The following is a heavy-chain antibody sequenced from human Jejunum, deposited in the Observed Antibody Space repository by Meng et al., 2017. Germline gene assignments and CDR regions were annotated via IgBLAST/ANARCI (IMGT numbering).Heavy chain of an antibody. V-gene: IGHV4-4*07. CDR3: ARLTPGYTYLFDY. J-gene: IGHJ4*02. D-gene: IGHD5-18*01. Sequence: VQVQGAGPGLIKPSETLSLTCPVSGDSISSYYWSWIRQPAGKGLEWIGRFYGSGSTNYNPSLESRVSMSRDTSKNQLSLNLRSVTAADTAVYYCARLTPGYTYLFDYWGQGTLVTVSS. CDR1: GDSISSYY. CDR2: FYGSGST.